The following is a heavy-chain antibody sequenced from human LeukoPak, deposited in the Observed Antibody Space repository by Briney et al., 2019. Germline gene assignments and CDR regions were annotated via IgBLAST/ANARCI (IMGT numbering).Heavy chain of an antibody. Sequence: GGSLRLSCAASGFTFSSYAMHWVRQAPGKGLEWVAVISYDGSNKYYADSVKGRFTISRHNSKNTLYLQMNSLRAEDTAVYYCARGLPLDYWGQGTLVTVFS. V-gene: IGHV3-30*01. CDR2: ISYDGSNK. CDR1: GFTFSSYA. J-gene: IGHJ4*02. CDR3: ARGLPLDY.